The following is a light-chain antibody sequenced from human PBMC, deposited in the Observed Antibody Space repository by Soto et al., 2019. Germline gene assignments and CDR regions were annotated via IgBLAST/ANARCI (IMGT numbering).Light chain of an antibody. CDR2: AAS. V-gene: IGKV1-5*01. J-gene: IGKJ1*01. CDR3: LQDYNYPRT. CDR1: QSISSW. Sequence: DIQMTQSPSTLSASVGDRVTITCRASQSISSWLAWYQQKPGKAPNLLIYAASSLQTGVPSRFRGSGSGTDFTLTISSLQPEDFATYYCLQDYNYPRTFGQGTKVDIK.